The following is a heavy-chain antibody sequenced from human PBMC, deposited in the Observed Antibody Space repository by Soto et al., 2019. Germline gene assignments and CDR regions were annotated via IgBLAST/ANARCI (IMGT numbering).Heavy chain of an antibody. D-gene: IGHD3-22*01. V-gene: IGHV3-23*01. J-gene: IGHJ4*02. Sequence: SLRHSCAASGVTFSSYGMSWVRQAPGKGLEWVSAISGSGGSTYYADSVKGRFTISRDNSKNTLYLQMNSLRAEDTAVYYCAKVEYYDSSGYGYWGQGTLVTV. CDR3: AKVEYYDSSGYGY. CDR2: ISGSGGST. CDR1: GVTFSSYG.